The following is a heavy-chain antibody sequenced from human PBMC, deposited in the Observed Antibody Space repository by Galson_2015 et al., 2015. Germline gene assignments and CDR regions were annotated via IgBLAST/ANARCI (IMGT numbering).Heavy chain of an antibody. CDR3: ARLSTRGFNI. J-gene: IGHJ3*02. CDR1: GYSFTSNW. V-gene: IGHV5-51*01. D-gene: IGHD2-2*01. CDR2: IFPGDSDA. Sequence: QSGAEVIEAGESLMISCKASGYSFTSNWIGWVRQRPGRGLERMGMIFPGDSDARYTPSFQGQGTMSADKALSAAYLQWTSLRVSDTAMYYCARLSTRGFNIWGQGTMVTVSS.